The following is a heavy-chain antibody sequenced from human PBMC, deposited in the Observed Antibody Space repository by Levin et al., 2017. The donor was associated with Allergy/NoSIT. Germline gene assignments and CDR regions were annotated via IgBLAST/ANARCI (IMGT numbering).Heavy chain of an antibody. CDR3: ARVGHFATVVSGYFDY. Sequence: SETLSLTCTVSGGSISSGDYYWSWIRQPPGKGLEWIGYIYYSGSTYYNPSLKSRVTISVDTSKNQFSLKLSSVTAADTAVYYCARVGHFATVVSGYFDYWGQGTLVTVSS. CDR2: IYYSGST. J-gene: IGHJ4*02. CDR1: GGSISSGDYY. V-gene: IGHV4-30-4*01. D-gene: IGHD4-23*01.